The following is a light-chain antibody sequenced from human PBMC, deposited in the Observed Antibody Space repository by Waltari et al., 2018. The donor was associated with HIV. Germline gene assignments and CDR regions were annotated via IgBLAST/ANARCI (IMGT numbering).Light chain of an antibody. Sequence: QSALTQPASVSGSPGQSLTLSCTGTSSDVVAYIHVSWYQQHPGNAPKVMIYDVISRPSGVSDRFSGSKSGNTASLTISGLQTEDEADYYCASFTTRGTAVFGGGTKLTVL. V-gene: IGLV2-14*03. CDR2: DVI. CDR1: SSDVVAYIH. J-gene: IGLJ3*02. CDR3: ASFTTRGTAV.